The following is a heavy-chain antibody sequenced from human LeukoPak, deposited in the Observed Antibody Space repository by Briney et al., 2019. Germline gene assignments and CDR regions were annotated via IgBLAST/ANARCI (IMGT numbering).Heavy chain of an antibody. D-gene: IGHD2-15*01. CDR3: AKGRGPASLFFDY. V-gene: IGHV3-30*18. Sequence: AGGSLRLSCAASGFTFSSYGMHWVRQAPGKGLEWVALMSYDGSNKYYADSVKGRFTISRDNSQNTLYLQMNSLRAEDTAVYYCAKGRGPASLFFDYWGQGTLITVSS. CDR2: MSYDGSNK. J-gene: IGHJ4*02. CDR1: GFTFSSYG.